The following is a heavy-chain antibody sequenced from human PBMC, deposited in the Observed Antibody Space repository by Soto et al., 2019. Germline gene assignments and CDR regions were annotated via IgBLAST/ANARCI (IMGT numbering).Heavy chain of an antibody. Sequence: QVQLVESGGGVVQPGRSLKLSCAASGFTFSNHAIHWVRQAPGTGLEWVAVIASEGKDKRYADSVKGRFTISRDNSKNAVYLQMNSPRGEDTAVYYCAKDGAIAAADYFFDYWGQGSLVTVSS. J-gene: IGHJ4*02. V-gene: IGHV3-30*18. CDR2: IASEGKDK. CDR1: GFTFSNHA. D-gene: IGHD6-13*01. CDR3: AKDGAIAAADYFFDY.